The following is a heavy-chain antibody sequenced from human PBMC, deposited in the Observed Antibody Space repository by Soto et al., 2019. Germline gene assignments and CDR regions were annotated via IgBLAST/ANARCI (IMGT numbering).Heavy chain of an antibody. Sequence: QVQLQESGPGLVKPSETLSLTCTVSGGSISSYYWSWIRQPPGKGLEWSGYIYYSGSTNYNPSLKSRVTISVDTSKNQFSLKLSSVTAADTAVYYCASDSSGRGGWFDPWGQGTLVTVSS. V-gene: IGHV4-59*01. D-gene: IGHD3-22*01. CDR2: IYYSGST. J-gene: IGHJ5*02. CDR1: GGSISSYY. CDR3: ASDSSGRGGWFDP.